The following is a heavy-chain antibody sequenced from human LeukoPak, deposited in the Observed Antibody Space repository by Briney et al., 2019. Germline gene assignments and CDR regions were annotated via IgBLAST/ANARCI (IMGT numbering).Heavy chain of an antibody. D-gene: IGHD3-10*01. CDR3: ARDRVLLWFGESYYFDY. V-gene: IGHV7-4-1*02. CDR1: GYTFTSYA. CDR2: INTNTGNP. Sequence: GASVKVSRKASGYTFTSYAMNWVRQAPGQGLEWMGWINTNTGNPTYAQGFTGRFVFSLDTSVSTAYLQISSLKAEDTAVYYCARDRVLLWFGESYYFDYWGQGTLVTVSS. J-gene: IGHJ4*02.